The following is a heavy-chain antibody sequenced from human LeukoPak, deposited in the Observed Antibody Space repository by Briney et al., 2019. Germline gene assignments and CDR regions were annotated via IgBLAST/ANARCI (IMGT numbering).Heavy chain of an antibody. V-gene: IGHV3-20*04. J-gene: IGHJ3*02. D-gene: IGHD2-15*01. CDR1: GFTFDDYG. CDR2: INWNGGSA. Sequence: GSLRLSCAASGFTFDDYGMSWVRQAPGKGLEWVSGINWNGGSAGYADSVKGRFTISRDNAKNSLYPQMNSLRAEDTALYYCARDCSGGSRYLKDAFDIWGQGTMVTVSS. CDR3: ARDCSGGSRYLKDAFDI.